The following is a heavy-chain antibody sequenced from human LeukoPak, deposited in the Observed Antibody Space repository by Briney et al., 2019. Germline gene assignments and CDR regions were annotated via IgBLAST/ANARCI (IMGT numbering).Heavy chain of an antibody. CDR1: GFTFSSCA. J-gene: IGHJ4*02. D-gene: IGHD4-17*01. CDR3: ASSPPTGITVSYFDY. Sequence: GRSLRLSCAASGFTFSSCAMHWVRQAPGKGLEWVAVISYDGSNKYYADSVKGRFTISRDNSKNTLYLQMNSLRADDTAVYYCASSPPTGITVSYFDYWGQGTLVTVSS. V-gene: IGHV3-30-3*01. CDR2: ISYDGSNK.